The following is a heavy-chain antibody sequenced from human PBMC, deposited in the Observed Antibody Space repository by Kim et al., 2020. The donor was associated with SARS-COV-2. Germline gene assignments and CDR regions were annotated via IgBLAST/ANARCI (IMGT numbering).Heavy chain of an antibody. V-gene: IGHV1-8*01. CDR3: ARGLYGPSSWSWGVGYYYYYYYMDV. CDR2: MNPNSGNT. D-gene: IGHD6-13*01. CDR1: GYTFTSYD. Sequence: ASVKVSCKASGYTFTSYDINWVRQATGQGLEWMGWMNPNSGNTGYAQKFQGRVTMTRNTSISTAYMELSSLRSEDTAVYYCARGLYGPSSWSWGVGYYYYYYYMDVWGKGTTVTVSS. J-gene: IGHJ6*03.